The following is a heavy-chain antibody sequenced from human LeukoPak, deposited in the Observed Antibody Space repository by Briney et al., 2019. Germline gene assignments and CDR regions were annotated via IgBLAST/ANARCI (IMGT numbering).Heavy chain of an antibody. D-gene: IGHD3-16*01. CDR2: ISYSGTI. J-gene: IGHJ5*02. CDR1: GGSISSSDYY. V-gene: IGHV4-39*01. CDR3: AYYDYVWGSLKGFDP. Sequence: SETLSLTCTVSGGSISSSDYYWGWIRQPPGKGLEWIGTISYSGTIYYNPSLKSRVTIPVDTSKNHFSLKLSSVTAADTAVYYCAYYDYVWGSLKGFDPWGQGTLVTVSS.